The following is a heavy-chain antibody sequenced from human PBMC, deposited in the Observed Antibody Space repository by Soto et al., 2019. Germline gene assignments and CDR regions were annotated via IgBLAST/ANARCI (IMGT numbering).Heavy chain of an antibody. D-gene: IGHD2-21*02. CDR1: GFTFGSYA. CDR2: INDNGDLR. J-gene: IGHJ4*02. CDR3: AKAFGDWYPFEK. Sequence: GGSLRLSCVASGFTFGSYAMSWVRRAPGKGLEWVSTINDNGDLRYYADSVRGRFTISRDNSKNTLYLQLNNLRAEDTARYHCAKAFGDWYPFEKWGLGALVTVSS. V-gene: IGHV3-23*01.